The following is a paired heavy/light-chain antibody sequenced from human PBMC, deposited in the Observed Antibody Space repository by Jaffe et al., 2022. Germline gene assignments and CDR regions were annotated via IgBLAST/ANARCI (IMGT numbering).Light chain of an antibody. Sequence: DIQMTQSPSSLSASVGDRVTITCQASQDISNYLNWYQQKPGKAPKLLIYDASNLETGVPSRFSGSGSGTDFTFTISSLQPEDIATYYCQQYDNLPPGFGQGTKLEIK. J-gene: IGKJ2*03. V-gene: IGKV1-33*01. CDR3: QQYDNLPPG. CDR1: QDISNY. CDR2: DAS.
Heavy chain of an antibody. CDR2: IYHSGST. D-gene: IGHD3-22*01. CDR1: GYSISSGYY. Sequence: QVQLQESGPGLVKPSETLSLTCAVSGYSISSGYYWGWIRQPPGKGLEWIGSIYHSGSTYYNPSLKSRVTISVDTSKNQFSLKLSSVTAADTAVYYCARSYYDSSGYYHPIRDYWGQGTLVTVSS. CDR3: ARSYYDSSGYYHPIRDY. V-gene: IGHV4-38-2*01. J-gene: IGHJ4*02.